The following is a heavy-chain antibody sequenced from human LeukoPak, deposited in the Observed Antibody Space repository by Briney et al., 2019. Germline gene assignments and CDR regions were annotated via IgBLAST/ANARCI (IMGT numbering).Heavy chain of an antibody. D-gene: IGHD6-13*01. J-gene: IGHJ4*02. Sequence: GRSLRLSCAASGFTFSDNWVDWVRQAPGKGLGWVSSISSSSSYIYYADSVKGRFTISRDNAKNSLYLQMNSLRAEDTAVYYCAKSQQLVFDYWGQGTLVTVSS. V-gene: IGHV3-21*04. CDR3: AKSQQLVFDY. CDR2: ISSSSSYI. CDR1: GFTFSDNW.